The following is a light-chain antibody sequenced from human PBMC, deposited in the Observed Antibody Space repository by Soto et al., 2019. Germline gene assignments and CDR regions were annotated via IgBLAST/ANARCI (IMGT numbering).Light chain of an antibody. J-gene: IGLJ2*01. CDR2: DVS. Sequence: QSVLTQPPSASGSPGQSGTISCIGTSSDVGGYNYVSWYQQHPGKAPKLMIYDVSKRPSGVPDRFSGSKSCNTASLTISGLQAEDEADYYCCSYAGSYTVVFGGGTKLTVL. V-gene: IGLV2-11*02. CDR1: SSDVGGYNY. CDR3: CSYAGSYTVV.